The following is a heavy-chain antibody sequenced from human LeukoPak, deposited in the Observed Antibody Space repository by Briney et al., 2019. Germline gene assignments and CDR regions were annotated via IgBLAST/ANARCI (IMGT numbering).Heavy chain of an antibody. J-gene: IGHJ4*02. Sequence: PGGSLRLSCAASGFTFSSYGMSWVRQAPGKGLEWVSAISGSGGSTYYADSVKGRFTISRDNAKNSLYPQMNSLRAEDTAVYYCARVLHKRNYDSSTYYGYWGQGTLVTVSS. CDR3: ARVLHKRNYDSSTYYGY. D-gene: IGHD3-22*01. CDR2: ISGSGGST. CDR1: GFTFSSYG. V-gene: IGHV3-23*01.